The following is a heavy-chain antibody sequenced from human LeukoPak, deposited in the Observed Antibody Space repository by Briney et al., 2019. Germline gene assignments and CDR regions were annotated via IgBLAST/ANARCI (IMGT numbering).Heavy chain of an antibody. CDR2: IYHSGST. Sequence: PSETLSLTCTVSGGSVRSTYYYWVWIRQPPGKGLEWIGSIYHSGSTYYNPSLKSRVTISVDTSKNQFSLKLSSVTAADTAVYYCARVTRGYSGHDQFDYWGQGTLVTVSS. V-gene: IGHV4-39*07. J-gene: IGHJ4*02. CDR3: ARVTRGYSGHDQFDY. D-gene: IGHD5-12*01. CDR1: GGSVRSTYYY.